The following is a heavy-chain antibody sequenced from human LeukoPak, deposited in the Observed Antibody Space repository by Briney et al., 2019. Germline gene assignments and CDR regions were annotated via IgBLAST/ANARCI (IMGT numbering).Heavy chain of an antibody. J-gene: IGHJ3*02. CDR1: GYTFTGYY. CDR2: INPNSGGT. CDR3: ARDPLYSYGLLDI. D-gene: IGHD5-18*01. Sequence: ASVKVSCKASGYTFTGYYIHWVRQAPGQGLEWMGWINPNSGGTNYAQKFQGRVTMTRDTSISTAYMELSRLRSDDTAVYYCARDPLYSYGLLDIWGQGTMVTVSS. V-gene: IGHV1-2*02.